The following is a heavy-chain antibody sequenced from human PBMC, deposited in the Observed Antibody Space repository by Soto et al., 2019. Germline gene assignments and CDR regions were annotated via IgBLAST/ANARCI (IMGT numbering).Heavy chain of an antibody. J-gene: IGHJ6*02. D-gene: IGHD4-17*01. Sequence: QVQLVQSGAEVKKPGSSVKVSCKASGGTFSSYAISWVRQAPGQGLEWMGGIIPIFGTANYAQKFQGRVTSTADKSTSTAYMELSSLRSEDTAVYYCARTGVGVTSYYYDGMDVWGQGTTVTVSS. CDR3: ARTGVGVTSYYYDGMDV. V-gene: IGHV1-69*06. CDR1: GGTFSSYA. CDR2: IIPIFGTA.